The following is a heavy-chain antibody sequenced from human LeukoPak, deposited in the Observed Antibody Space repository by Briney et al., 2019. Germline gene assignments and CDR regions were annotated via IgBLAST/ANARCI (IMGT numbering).Heavy chain of an antibody. J-gene: IGHJ4*02. CDR3: AGAGFNDYGDYLRVGDY. CDR1: GGSISSSSYY. D-gene: IGHD4-17*01. V-gene: IGHV4-39*07. Sequence: PSETLSLTCTVSGGSISSSSYYWGWIRQPPGKGLEWIGSIYYSGSTYYNPSFKSRVTISVDTSRNQFSLKLSSVTAADTAVYYCAGAGFNDYGDYLRVGDYWGQGTLVTVSS. CDR2: IYYSGST.